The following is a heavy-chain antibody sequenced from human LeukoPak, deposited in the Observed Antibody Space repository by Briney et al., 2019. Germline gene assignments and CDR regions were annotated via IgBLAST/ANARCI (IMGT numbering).Heavy chain of an antibody. CDR1: GGSISSGGYY. CDR3: ARDSKGYGDSDAFDI. J-gene: IGHJ3*02. Sequence: TSETLSLTCTVSGGSISSGGYYWSWIRQHPGKGLEWIGYIYYSGSTYYNPSLKSRVTISVDTSKNQFSLKLSSVTAADTAVYYCARDSKGYGDSDAFDIWGQGTMVTVSS. V-gene: IGHV4-31*03. CDR2: IYYSGST. D-gene: IGHD4-17*01.